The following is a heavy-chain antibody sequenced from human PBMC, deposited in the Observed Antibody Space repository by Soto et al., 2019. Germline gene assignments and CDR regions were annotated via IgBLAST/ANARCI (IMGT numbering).Heavy chain of an antibody. CDR2: TSDDGSNK. Sequence: QVQLVESGGGVVQPGSALRLSCVGYGFTVRSYVIHWVRQAPGKGLEWVALTSDDGSNKYYDGSVKGRFTISRDNSRNTVDLHMDSLRLEDTALYYCARWGTKGGLDFWGQGTLVSVSS. D-gene: IGHD3-16*01. CDR3: ARWGTKGGLDF. CDR1: GFTVRSYV. V-gene: IGHV3-30*19. J-gene: IGHJ4*02.